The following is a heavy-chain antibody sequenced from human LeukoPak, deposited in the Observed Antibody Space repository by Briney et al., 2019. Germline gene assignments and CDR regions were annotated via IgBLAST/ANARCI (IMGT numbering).Heavy chain of an antibody. J-gene: IGHJ4*02. D-gene: IGHD3-16*02. CDR1: GYSFTTYW. V-gene: IGHV5-10-1*01. CDR3: ARVIHLGELPLYDY. Sequence: GESLKISCKGSGYSFTTYWITWVRQMPGKGLEWMGRIDPSDSYTNYSPSFQGHVTISADKSISTAYLQWCSLKASDTAMYYCARVIHLGELPLYDYWGQGTLVTVSS. CDR2: IDPSDSYT.